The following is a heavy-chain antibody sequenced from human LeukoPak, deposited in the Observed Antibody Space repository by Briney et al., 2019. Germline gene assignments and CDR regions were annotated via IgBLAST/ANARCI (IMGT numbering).Heavy chain of an antibody. J-gene: IGHJ3*02. Sequence: GGSLRLSCAASGFSFSSYSMNWVRQAPGKGLEWVATMTRSSTIYYADSVKGRFTISRDNAKNSVYLQMNSLRDENTAVYSCARAQTMFWEFDGFDIWGRGTKVTVSS. CDR2: MTRSSTI. CDR1: GFSFSSYS. V-gene: IGHV3-69-1*01. CDR3: ARAQTMFWEFDGFDI. D-gene: IGHD3-10*02.